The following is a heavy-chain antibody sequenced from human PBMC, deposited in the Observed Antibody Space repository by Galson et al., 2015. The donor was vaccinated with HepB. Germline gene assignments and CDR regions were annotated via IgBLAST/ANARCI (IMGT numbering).Heavy chain of an antibody. V-gene: IGHV3-21*01. CDR3: ARDTADSGYFRWYFDL. CDR2: ISSSSSYI. J-gene: IGHJ2*01. D-gene: IGHD3-22*01. CDR1: GFTFSGYS. Sequence: SLRLSCAASGFTFSGYSMIWVRQAPGKGLEWVSAISSSSSYIYYADSVKGRFTISRDNAKNSLYLQMNSLRAEDTAIYYCARDTADSGYFRWYFDLWGRGTLVTVSS.